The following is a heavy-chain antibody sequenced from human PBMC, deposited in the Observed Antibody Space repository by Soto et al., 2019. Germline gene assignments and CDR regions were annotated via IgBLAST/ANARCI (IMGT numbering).Heavy chain of an antibody. D-gene: IGHD6-6*01. CDR3: AKRGSSSSWDNWFDP. CDR1: GFTFSSYA. CDR2: ISGIGGST. Sequence: GGSLRLSCAASGFTFSSYAMSWVRQAPGKGLEWVSAISGIGGSTYYADSVKGRFTISRDNSKNTLYLQMNSLRAEDTAVYYCAKRGSSSSWDNWFDPWGQGTLVTVSS. V-gene: IGHV3-23*01. J-gene: IGHJ5*02.